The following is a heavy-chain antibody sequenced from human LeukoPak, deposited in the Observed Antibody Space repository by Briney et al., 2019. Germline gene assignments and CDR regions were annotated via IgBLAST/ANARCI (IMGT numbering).Heavy chain of an antibody. J-gene: IGHJ4*02. V-gene: IGHV3-7*01. CDR2: IKQDGSEK. CDR3: ARMGFTYYYDSSGYYAMYYFNY. Sequence: QPGGSLRLSCAASGFTFSDYYMSWIRQAPGKGLEWVANIKQDGSEKYYVDSVKGRFTISRDNAKNSLYLQMNSLRAEDTAVYYCARMGFTYYYDSSGYYAMYYFNYWGQGTLVTVSS. D-gene: IGHD3-22*01. CDR1: GFTFSDYY.